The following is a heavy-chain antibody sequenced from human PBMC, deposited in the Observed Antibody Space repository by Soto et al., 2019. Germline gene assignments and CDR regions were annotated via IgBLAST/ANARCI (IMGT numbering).Heavy chain of an antibody. CDR1: GGTFSSYA. Sequence: QVQLVQSGAKVKKPGSSVKVSCKASGGTFSSYAISWVRQAPGQGLEWMGGIIPIFGTANYAQKFQGRVTITADESTSTAYMELSSLRSEDTAVYYCAREVAVTGTAGYYYGMDVWGQGSTVTVSS. CDR2: IIPIFGTA. CDR3: AREVAVTGTAGYYYGMDV. V-gene: IGHV1-69*12. J-gene: IGHJ6*02. D-gene: IGHD6-19*01.